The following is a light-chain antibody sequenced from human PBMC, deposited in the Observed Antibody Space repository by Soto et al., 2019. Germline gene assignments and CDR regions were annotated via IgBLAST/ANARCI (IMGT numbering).Light chain of an antibody. J-gene: IGLJ3*02. V-gene: IGLV1-51*02. CDR1: SSNIGNNY. CDR2: ENN. CDR3: GTWDSSLSAGRV. Sequence: QSVLTQPPSVSAAPGQKVTISCSGSSSNIGNNYVSWYQQLPGTAPKFLIYENNKRPSGIPDRFSGSKSGTSATLGITGLQTGDEADYYCGTWDSSLSAGRVFGGGTKL.